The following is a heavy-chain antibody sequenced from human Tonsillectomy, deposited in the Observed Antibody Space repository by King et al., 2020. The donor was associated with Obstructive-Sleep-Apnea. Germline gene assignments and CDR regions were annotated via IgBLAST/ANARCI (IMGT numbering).Heavy chain of an antibody. D-gene: IGHD2-2*01. CDR3: ARGYCSSTSCYEVGVSRLFDY. CDR1: GDSISSGGYY. V-gene: IGHV4-30-4*01. J-gene: IGHJ4*02. Sequence: VQLQQSGPGLVKPSQTLSLTCTVSGDSISSGGYYWSWIRQPPGKGLEWIGYIYYSGSTYYDPSLKIRVSISVDTSKNQFSLKLTSVTAADTAMYYCARGYCSSTSCYEVGVSRLFDYWGRGTLVTVSS. CDR2: IYYSGST.